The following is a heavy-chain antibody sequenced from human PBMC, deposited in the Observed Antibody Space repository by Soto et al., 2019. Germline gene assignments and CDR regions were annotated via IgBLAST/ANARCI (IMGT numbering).Heavy chain of an antibody. CDR1: EHISTKYG. CDR2: INTYSGNT. Sequence: ASVKVSCKXSEHISTKYGINWARLAPGQGLEWMGWINTYSGNTIYAQRFQDRLTITTDTPTNTASMELRSLTSDDTAVFYCAGGQGSLIPYYFDSWGQGTLVTVSS. D-gene: IGHD2-2*01. J-gene: IGHJ4*02. V-gene: IGHV1-18*04. CDR3: AGGQGSLIPYYFDS.